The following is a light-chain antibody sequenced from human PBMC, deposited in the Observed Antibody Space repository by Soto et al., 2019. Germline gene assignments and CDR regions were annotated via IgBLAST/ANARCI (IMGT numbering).Light chain of an antibody. V-gene: IGKV1-5*01. CDR2: DAS. CDR1: QSISSW. J-gene: IGKJ4*01. CDR3: QQYNSYSALT. Sequence: DIQMTQSPSTLSGSVGDRVTITCRASQSISSWLAWYQQKPGKAPKLLIYDASSLESGVPSRFSGSGSGTEFTLTISSLQPDDFATYYCQQYNSYSALTFGGGTKVDIK.